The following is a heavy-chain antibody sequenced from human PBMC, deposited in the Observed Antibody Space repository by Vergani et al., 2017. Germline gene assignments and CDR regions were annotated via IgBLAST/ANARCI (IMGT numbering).Heavy chain of an antibody. D-gene: IGHD5-24*01. Sequence: QVQLVQSGAELKKPGASVSVSCKGSSHTFQTYGISWVRQAPGKGLEWMAWIRPYTGHTIYAQKFQGRVTITADESTSTAYMELSSLRSEDTAVYYCATNPEMASDWDAFDIWGQGTMVTVSS. V-gene: IGHV1-18*01. J-gene: IGHJ3*02. CDR2: IRPYTGHT. CDR3: ATNPEMASDWDAFDI. CDR1: SHTFQTYG.